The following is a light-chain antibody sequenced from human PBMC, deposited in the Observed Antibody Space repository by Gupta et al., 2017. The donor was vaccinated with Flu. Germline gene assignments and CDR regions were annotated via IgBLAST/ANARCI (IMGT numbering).Light chain of an antibody. V-gene: IGKV3-15*01. Sequence: ESATLSCRASQSVSSNLAWYQQKRGQAPRLLIYGASTRATGIPVRFSGSGSGREFTLTISRMQSEDIAVYYCQQYNKWPPGTFGQGTKVEIK. CDR1: QSVSSN. CDR3: QQYNKWPPGT. J-gene: IGKJ1*01. CDR2: GAS.